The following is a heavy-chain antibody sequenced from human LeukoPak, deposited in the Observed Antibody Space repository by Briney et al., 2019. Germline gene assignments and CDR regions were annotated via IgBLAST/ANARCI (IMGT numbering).Heavy chain of an antibody. Sequence: SGGSLRLSCEASGFTFSSYSMSWVRQAPGKGLECVSTVSGSGGSTYYADSVKGRFTISRDKSKNTMNLQMNSLRAEDTAVYYCAKSRVAVTMTAWGDAFDIWALGTMVTVSS. CDR2: VSGSGGST. J-gene: IGHJ3*02. V-gene: IGHV3-23*01. D-gene: IGHD2-21*02. CDR3: AKSRVAVTMTAWGDAFDI. CDR1: GFTFSSYS.